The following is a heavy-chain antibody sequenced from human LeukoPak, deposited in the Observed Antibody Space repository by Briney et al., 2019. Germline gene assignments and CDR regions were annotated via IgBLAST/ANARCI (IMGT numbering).Heavy chain of an antibody. CDR2: VSGSGGST. Sequence: GGSLRLSCEASGFTFSSYAMSWVRQAPGKGLEWVSAVSGSGGSTYYADSVKGRFTISRDNSKNTLYLQMNSLRAEDTAVYYCAKQQQRDFWSGQYYYYYGMDVWGQGTTVTVSS. CDR3: AKQQQRDFWSGQYYYYYGMDV. CDR1: GFTFSSYA. J-gene: IGHJ6*02. D-gene: IGHD3-3*01. V-gene: IGHV3-23*01.